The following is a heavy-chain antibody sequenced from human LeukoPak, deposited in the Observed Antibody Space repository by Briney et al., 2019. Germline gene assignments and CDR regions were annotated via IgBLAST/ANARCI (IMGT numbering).Heavy chain of an antibody. CDR1: GGTFSSYA. Sequence: ASVKVSCKASGGTFSSYAISWVRQAPGQGLEWMGWMNPNSGGTNYAQKFQGRVTMTRDTSISTAYMELSRLRSDDTAVYYCATVVGARGGDYFDYWGQGTLVTVSS. J-gene: IGHJ4*02. CDR3: ATVVGARGGDYFDY. V-gene: IGHV1-2*02. D-gene: IGHD1-26*01. CDR2: MNPNSGGT.